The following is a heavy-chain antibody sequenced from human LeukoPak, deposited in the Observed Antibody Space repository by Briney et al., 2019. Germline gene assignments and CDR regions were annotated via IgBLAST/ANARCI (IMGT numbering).Heavy chain of an antibody. CDR1: GYTFTGYY. CDR2: INPNSGGT. CDR3: ARDRHYYDSSGSKGIMGN. J-gene: IGHJ4*02. D-gene: IGHD3-22*01. V-gene: IGHV1-2*02. Sequence: ASVKVSCKASGYTFTGYYMHWVRQAPGQGLEWMGWINPNSGGTNYAQKFQGRVTMTRDTSISTAYMELSRLRSEDTAVYYCARDRHYYDSSGSKGIMGNWGQGTLVTVSS.